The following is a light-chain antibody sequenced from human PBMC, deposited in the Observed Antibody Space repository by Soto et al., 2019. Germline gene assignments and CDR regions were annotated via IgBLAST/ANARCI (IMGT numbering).Light chain of an antibody. J-gene: IGLJ7*01. CDR2: DVY. V-gene: IGLV2-14*01. CDR3: TSYTSNSTPYV. CDR1: SSDVGRYTY. Sequence: QSALTQPASVSGSPGQSITISCAGTSSDVGRYTYVSWYQQHPGKAPKLIIYDVYNRPSGVSTRFSGSKSGNTASLTISGLQAEDEADYYCTSYTSNSTPYVFGGGTPLTVL.